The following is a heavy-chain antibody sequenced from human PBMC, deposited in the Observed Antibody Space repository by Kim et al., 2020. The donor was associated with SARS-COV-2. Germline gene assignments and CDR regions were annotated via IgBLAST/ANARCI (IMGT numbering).Heavy chain of an antibody. CDR2: ISGSGGST. D-gene: IGHD3-10*01. CDR1: GFTFSSYA. J-gene: IGHJ6*02. Sequence: GGSLRLSCAASGFTFSSYAMSWVRQAPGKGLEWVSAISGSGGSTYYADSVKGRFTISRDNPKNTLYLQMNSLRAEDTAVYYCAKSGEEELLTAKYYYYGMDVWGQGTTVTVSS. V-gene: IGHV3-23*01. CDR3: AKSGEEELLTAKYYYYGMDV.